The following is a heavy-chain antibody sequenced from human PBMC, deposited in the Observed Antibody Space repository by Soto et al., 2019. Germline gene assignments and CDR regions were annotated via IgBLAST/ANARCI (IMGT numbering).Heavy chain of an antibody. J-gene: IGHJ6*02. CDR3: ARGDEYVWGSYLYYYYGMDV. CDR2: IYYSGST. Sequence: PSETLSLTCTVSGGSISSGGYYLSWIRQHPGKGLEWIGYIYYSGSTYYNPSLKSRVTISVDTSKNQFSLKLSSVTAADTAVYYCARGDEYVWGSYLYYYYGMDVWGQGTTVTVSS. V-gene: IGHV4-31*03. CDR1: GGSISSGGYY. D-gene: IGHD3-16*02.